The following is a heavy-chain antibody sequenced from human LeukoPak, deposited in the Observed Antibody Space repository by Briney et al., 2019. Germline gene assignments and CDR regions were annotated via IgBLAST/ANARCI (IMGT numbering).Heavy chain of an antibody. V-gene: IGHV1-69*13. CDR1: GDTYSSYA. D-gene: IGHD3-22*01. CDR2: IIPIIGTT. Sequence: ASVKVSCKASGDTYSSYAISWVRQAPGQGLEWMGGIIPIIGTTNYAQKFQGRVTNTADESTSTAYMELRSLRSDDTAVYYCARRNYYDSSGHLGYWGQGTLVTVSS. CDR3: ARRNYYDSSGHLGY. J-gene: IGHJ4*02.